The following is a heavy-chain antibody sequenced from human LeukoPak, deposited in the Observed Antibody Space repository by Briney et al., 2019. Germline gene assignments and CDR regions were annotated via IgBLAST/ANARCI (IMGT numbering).Heavy chain of an antibody. CDR1: GYSFTSYW. J-gene: IGHJ4*02. CDR3: ATSESQTKFDY. Sequence: GESPKISCKGSGYSFTSYWIGWVRQMPGKGLEWMGIIYPGDSDTIYSPSFQGQVTISADKSISTAYLQWSSLRASDTAMYYCATSESQTKFDYWGQGTPVTVSS. D-gene: IGHD1/OR15-1a*01. CDR2: IYPGDSDT. V-gene: IGHV5-51*01.